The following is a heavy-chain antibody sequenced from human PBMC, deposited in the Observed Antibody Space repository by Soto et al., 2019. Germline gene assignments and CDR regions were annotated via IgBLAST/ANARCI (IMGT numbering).Heavy chain of an antibody. CDR2: VSWNSGTM. CDR1: GFSFDEYA. D-gene: IGHD2-2*01. Sequence: EVQLVESGGGLVQPGRSLRLSCAASGFSFDEYAMHWVRQAPGKGLEWVSGVSWNSGTMGYGDSVRGRFAISRDNAKNSLYLQMNSLTTEYRALYYCAKGFCSSTRCLTYSYMDVWGKGTTVTVSS. J-gene: IGHJ6*03. V-gene: IGHV3-9*01. CDR3: AKGFCSSTRCLTYSYMDV.